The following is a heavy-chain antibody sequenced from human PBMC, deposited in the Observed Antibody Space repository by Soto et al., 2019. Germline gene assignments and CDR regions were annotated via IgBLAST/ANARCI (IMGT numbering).Heavy chain of an antibody. V-gene: IGHV3-21*01. CDR3: ARDPLPYCSSTSCLNWFDP. CDR1: GFTFSSYS. Sequence: PGGSLRLSCAASGFTFSSYSMNWVRQAPGKGLEWVSSISSSSTYIYYADSGKGRFTISRDNAKNPLYLQMNSLRAEDTAVYYCARDPLPYCSSTSCLNWFDPWGQGTLVTVPS. D-gene: IGHD2-2*01. CDR2: ISSSSTYI. J-gene: IGHJ5*02.